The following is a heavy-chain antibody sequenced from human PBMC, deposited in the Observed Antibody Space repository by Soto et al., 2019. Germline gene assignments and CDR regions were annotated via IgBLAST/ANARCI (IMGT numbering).Heavy chain of an antibody. CDR2: ISGSGGST. J-gene: IGHJ4*02. CDR3: AKVADIVLMVYTTYFDY. V-gene: IGHV3-23*01. Sequence: EVQLLESGGGLVQPGGSLRLSCAASGFTFSSYAMSWVRQAPGKGLELVSAISGSGGSTYYADSVKGRFTISRDNSNNTLYLQMNSLRAEDTAVYYCAKVADIVLMVYTTYFDYWGQGTLVTVSS. D-gene: IGHD2-8*01. CDR1: GFTFSSYA.